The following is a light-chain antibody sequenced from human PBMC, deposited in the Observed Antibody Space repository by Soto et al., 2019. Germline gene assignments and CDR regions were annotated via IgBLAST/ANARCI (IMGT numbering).Light chain of an antibody. Sequence: QSVLTQPPSVSGAPGQTITISCTGSSSNIGADFGVHWYQQLPGAAPKLVIFVNTNRPSGVPDRFSGSKSGTSASLAITGLQAEDEADYYCQSYDSNLSGSLFGGGTKLTVL. J-gene: IGLJ2*01. CDR1: SSNIGADFG. V-gene: IGLV1-40*01. CDR2: VNT. CDR3: QSYDSNLSGSL.